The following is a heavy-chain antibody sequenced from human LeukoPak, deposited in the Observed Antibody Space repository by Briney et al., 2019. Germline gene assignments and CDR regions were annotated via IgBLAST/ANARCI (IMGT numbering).Heavy chain of an antibody. J-gene: IGHJ5*02. Sequence: GGSLRLSCAASGFTFSSYSMNWVRQAPGKGLEWVSSISSSSSYIYYADSVKGRFTISRDNAKNSLYLQMNSLRAEDTAVYYCARDEQYQLLSQGFDPWGQGTLVTVSS. CDR1: GFTFSSYS. CDR2: ISSSSSYI. D-gene: IGHD2-2*01. V-gene: IGHV3-21*01. CDR3: ARDEQYQLLSQGFDP.